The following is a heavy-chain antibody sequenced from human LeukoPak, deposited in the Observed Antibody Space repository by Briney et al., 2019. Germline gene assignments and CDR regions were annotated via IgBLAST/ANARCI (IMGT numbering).Heavy chain of an antibody. D-gene: IGHD6-13*01. CDR2: ISSSSSYI. V-gene: IGHV3-21*01. J-gene: IGHJ4*02. CDR1: GFTFSSYS. CDR3: ASVPGIAAAARVY. Sequence: GSLRLSCAASGFTFSSYSMNWVRQAPGKGLEWVSSISSSSSYIYYADSVKGRFTISRDNAKNTLYLQMNSLRAEDTAVYYCASVPGIAAAARVYWGQGTLVTVSS.